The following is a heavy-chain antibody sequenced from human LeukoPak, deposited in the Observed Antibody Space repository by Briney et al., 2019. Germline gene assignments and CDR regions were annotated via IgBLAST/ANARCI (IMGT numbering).Heavy chain of an antibody. CDR2: IYTSGST. D-gene: IGHD3-22*01. Sequence: SETLSLTCTVFGGSISSGSYYWSWIRQPAGKGLEWIRRIYTSGSTNYNPSLKSRVTISVDTSKNQFSLKLSSVTAADTAVYYCARAGSYYYDSSGYYRWGQGTLVTVSS. CDR3: ARAGSYYYDSSGYYR. V-gene: IGHV4-61*02. J-gene: IGHJ5*02. CDR1: GGSISSGSYY.